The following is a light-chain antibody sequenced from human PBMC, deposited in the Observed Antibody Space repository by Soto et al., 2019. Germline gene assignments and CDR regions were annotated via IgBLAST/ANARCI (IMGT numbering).Light chain of an antibody. CDR1: SSDVGSYDL. V-gene: IGLV2-23*02. J-gene: IGLJ1*01. CDR2: EVS. CDR3: CSYAGSSAFPFV. Sequence: QSVLTQPASVSGSPEQSITISCTGTSSDVGSYDLVSWYQQYPGKAPKLMIYEVSERPSGVSNRFSGSKSGNTASLTISGLLAEYEADYYCCSYAGSSAFPFVFGTGTKVTV.